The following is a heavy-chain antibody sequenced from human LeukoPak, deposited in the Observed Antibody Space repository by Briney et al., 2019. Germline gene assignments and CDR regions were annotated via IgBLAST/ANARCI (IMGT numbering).Heavy chain of an antibody. CDR2: ISSSSYI. CDR1: GFTFSSYS. CDR3: ARWGSVAGRDAFDI. D-gene: IGHD6-19*01. Sequence: GGSLRLSCAASGFTFSSYSMNWVRQAPGKGLEWVSSISSSSYIYYADSVKGRFTISRDNAKNSLYLQMNSLRAEDTAVYYCARWGSVAGRDAFDIWGQGTMVTVSS. J-gene: IGHJ3*02. V-gene: IGHV3-21*01.